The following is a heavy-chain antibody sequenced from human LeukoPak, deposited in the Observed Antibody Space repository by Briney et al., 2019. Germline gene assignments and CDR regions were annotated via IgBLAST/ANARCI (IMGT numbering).Heavy chain of an antibody. CDR2: INHSGST. V-gene: IGHV4-34*01. D-gene: IGHD6-13*01. CDR3: ARGIGSSWYFSNNWFDP. J-gene: IGHJ5*02. CDR1: GGSFSGYY. Sequence: SETLSLTCAVYGGSFSGYYWSWIRQPPGKGLEWIGEINHSGSTNYNPSLKSRVTISVDTSKNQFSLKLSSVTAADTAVYYCARGIGSSWYFSNNWFDPWGQGTLVTVSS.